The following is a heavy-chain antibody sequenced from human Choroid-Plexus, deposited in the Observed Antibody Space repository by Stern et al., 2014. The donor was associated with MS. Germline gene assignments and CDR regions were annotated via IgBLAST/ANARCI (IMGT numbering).Heavy chain of an antibody. Sequence: QVQLVESGSEMKEPGASVKVSCKGSGYTFTNYALNWVRQAPGQGLEWVGWINTHTGEPTYAQDFTGWFVFSLDTSVSTAYLQISGLKADDTAVYYCARQDSNYIFDYWGQGTLVTVSS. CDR1: GYTFTNYA. J-gene: IGHJ4*02. CDR3: ARQDSNYIFDY. D-gene: IGHD4-11*01. CDR2: INTHTGEP. V-gene: IGHV7-4-1*02.